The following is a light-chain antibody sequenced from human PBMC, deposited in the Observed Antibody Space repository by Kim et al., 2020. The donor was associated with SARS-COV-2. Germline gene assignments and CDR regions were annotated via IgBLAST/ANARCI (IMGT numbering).Light chain of an antibody. V-gene: IGKV1-12*01. Sequence: DIQMTQSPSSVSASVGDTVTISCRASQDIATWLAWYQQTPGKAPKLLIYAAFSLQSGVPSRFSGSRSGTDFTLTISRLQPEDFATYYCQQANSFPRTFGQGTKVDIK. J-gene: IGKJ1*01. CDR3: QQANSFPRT. CDR2: AAF. CDR1: QDIATW.